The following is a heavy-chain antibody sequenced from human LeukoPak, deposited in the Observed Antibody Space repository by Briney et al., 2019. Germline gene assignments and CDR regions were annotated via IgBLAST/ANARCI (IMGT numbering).Heavy chain of an antibody. J-gene: IGHJ4*02. CDR1: GFTFSDYY. Sequence: PGGSLRLSCAASGFTFSDYYMSWIRQAPGKGLEWVSAISGAFNTTYYVDSVKGRFTISRDNSKNTLYLQMNSLRVEDTAVYYCVQGGQLGYWGQGTLVTVSS. CDR2: ISGAFNTT. D-gene: IGHD6-6*01. V-gene: IGHV3-23*01. CDR3: VQGGQLGY.